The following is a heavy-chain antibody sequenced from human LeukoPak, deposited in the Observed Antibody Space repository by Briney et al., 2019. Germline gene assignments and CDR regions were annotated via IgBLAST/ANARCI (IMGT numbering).Heavy chain of an antibody. Sequence: SETLPLTCTVSGGSISSSSYYWGWIRQPPGKGLEWIGSIYYSGSTYYNPSLKSRVTISVDTSKNQFSLKLSSVTAADTAVYYCASVFWSGYPYWGQGTLVTVSS. J-gene: IGHJ4*02. V-gene: IGHV4-39*01. CDR1: GGSISSSSYY. D-gene: IGHD3-3*01. CDR3: ASVFWSGYPY. CDR2: IYYSGST.